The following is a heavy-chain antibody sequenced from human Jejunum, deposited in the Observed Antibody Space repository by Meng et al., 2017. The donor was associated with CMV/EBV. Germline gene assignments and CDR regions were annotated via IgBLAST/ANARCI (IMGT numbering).Heavy chain of an antibody. CDR3: ARVGYDSSGYYRALLDY. J-gene: IGHJ4*02. Sequence: RLTLQESGPGLVKPSETLSLTCTVSGGSISSSSYYWGWIRQPPGKGLEWIGSMYYSGSTYYNPSLKSRVTISVDTSKNQFSLKLSSVTAADTAVYYCARVGYDSSGYYRALLDYWGQGTLVTVSS. CDR2: MYYSGST. D-gene: IGHD3-22*01. CDR1: GGSISSSSYY. V-gene: IGHV4-39*06.